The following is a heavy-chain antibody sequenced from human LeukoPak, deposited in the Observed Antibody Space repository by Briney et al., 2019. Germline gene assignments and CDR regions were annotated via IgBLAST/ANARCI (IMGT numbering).Heavy chain of an antibody. J-gene: IGHJ4*02. CDR3: ARDPEISSGYSGRIVDY. D-gene: IGHD5-12*01. V-gene: IGHV1-2*02. Sequence: ASVKVSCKASGYTFTSYYMHWVRQAPGQGLEWMGWINPNSGGTNYAQKFQGRVTMTRDTSISTAYMELSRLRSDDTAVYYCARDPEISSGYSGRIVDYWGQGTLVIVSS. CDR2: INPNSGGT. CDR1: GYTFTSYY.